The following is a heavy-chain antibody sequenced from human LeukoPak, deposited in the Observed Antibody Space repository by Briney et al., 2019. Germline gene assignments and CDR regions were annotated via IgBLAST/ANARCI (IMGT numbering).Heavy chain of an antibody. Sequence: GGSLRLSCAASGFTFDDYTMHWARQAPGKGLEWVSLISWDGGSTYYADSVKGRFTISRDNAKNSLYLQMSSLRAEDTAVYYCARRLREQLVRSTPFDYWGQGTLVTVSS. CDR3: ARRLREQLVRSTPFDY. J-gene: IGHJ4*02. V-gene: IGHV3-43*01. CDR2: ISWDGGST. D-gene: IGHD6-6*01. CDR1: GFTFDDYT.